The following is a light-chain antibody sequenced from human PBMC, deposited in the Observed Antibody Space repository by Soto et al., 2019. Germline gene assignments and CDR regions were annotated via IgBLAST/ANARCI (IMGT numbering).Light chain of an antibody. J-gene: IGKJ5*01. Sequence: IQLTQSPASLSASVGDRVTFTCRASQDIAIYLAWYQQKPGEAPNLLIHTASTLHGGVPSRFSGSGSGTDFTLTISSLQPEDFATYYCQQANSFPITFGQGTRLENK. CDR1: QDIAIY. CDR3: QQANSFPIT. V-gene: IGKV1-9*01. CDR2: TAS.